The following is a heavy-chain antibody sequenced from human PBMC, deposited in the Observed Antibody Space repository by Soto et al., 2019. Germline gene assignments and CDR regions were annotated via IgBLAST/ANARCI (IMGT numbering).Heavy chain of an antibody. Sequence: GGSLRLSCAASGFTFSNYDMHWVRQAPGKGLEWVAVLSFDESSTYYIDSVKGRFTISRDTSKNTLYLQMNSLRPEDTAVYHCAKVSHNTGWYVVGSYFWGQGTQLT. D-gene: IGHD6-19*01. CDR2: LSFDESST. V-gene: IGHV3-30*18. J-gene: IGHJ4*02. CDR3: AKVSHNTGWYVVGSYF. CDR1: GFTFSNYD.